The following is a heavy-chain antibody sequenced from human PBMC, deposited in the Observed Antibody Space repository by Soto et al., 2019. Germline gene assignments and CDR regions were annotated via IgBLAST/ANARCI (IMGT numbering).Heavy chain of an antibody. Sequence: ASETHSHTCAFSGLSIITNNWWSWVRQPPGKGLEWIGEIYHSGSTNYNPSLQSRLTISVDNSKNQFSLKLSSVTAADTAVYYCARSLSHYYGLDVWGQGTTVTVS. CDR3: ARSLSHYYGLDV. CDR2: IYHSGST. CDR1: GLSIITNNW. V-gene: IGHV4-4*02. J-gene: IGHJ6*02.